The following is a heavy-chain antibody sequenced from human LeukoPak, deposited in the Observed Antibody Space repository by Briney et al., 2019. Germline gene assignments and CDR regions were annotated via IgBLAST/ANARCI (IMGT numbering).Heavy chain of an antibody. CDR1: GYTFTGHY. J-gene: IGHJ4*02. CDR3: AKWRGYASDWSGPFDD. D-gene: IGHD6-19*01. CDR2: INPNSGAT. Sequence: ASVKVSCKASGYTFTGHYIHWVRQAPGQGLEWMGWINPNSGATKYVQKFQGRVTMTRDTPISTAYMELSRLISEDTAVYYCAKWRGYASDWSGPFDDWGQGTLVTVSS. V-gene: IGHV1-2*02.